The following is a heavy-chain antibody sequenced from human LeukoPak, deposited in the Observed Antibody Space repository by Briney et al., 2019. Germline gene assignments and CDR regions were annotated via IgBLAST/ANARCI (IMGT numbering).Heavy chain of an antibody. Sequence: GGSLRLSCAASGFTFSSYSMSWVRQAPGKGLEWVSSISSSRSYIYYADSVKGRFTISRDNAKNSLYLQMNSLRAEDTAVYYCARGYSGYPTLFDYWGQGTLVTVSS. J-gene: IGHJ4*02. CDR1: GFTFSSYS. CDR3: ARGYSGYPTLFDY. D-gene: IGHD5-12*01. V-gene: IGHV3-21*01. CDR2: ISSSRSYI.